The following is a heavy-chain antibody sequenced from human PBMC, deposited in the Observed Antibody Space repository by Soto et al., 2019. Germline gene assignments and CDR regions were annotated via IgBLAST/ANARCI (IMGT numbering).Heavy chain of an antibody. CDR2: IYSGGST. CDR1: GFIFSNYW. J-gene: IGHJ3*01. V-gene: IGHV3-66*01. D-gene: IGHD2-21*02. Sequence: GGSLRLSCVASGFIFSNYWMHWVRQDPGRGLVWVSVIYSGGSTYYADSVKGRFTISRDNSKNTLYLQMNSLRAEDTAVYYCARGDRGAFDLWGQGTMVTVSS. CDR3: ARGDRGAFDL.